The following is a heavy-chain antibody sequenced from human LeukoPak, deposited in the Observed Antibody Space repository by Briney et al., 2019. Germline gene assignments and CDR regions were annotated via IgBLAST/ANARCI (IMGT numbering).Heavy chain of an antibody. Sequence: GGSLRLSCAASGFTFSSYAMTWVRQAPGKGLEWVSAISSSGGSTYYPDSVKGWFTISRDNSKNTLFLQMNSLRAEDTAVYYCAKATTRDSSNTFDHWGQGILVTVSS. CDR3: AKATTRDSSNTFDH. V-gene: IGHV3-23*01. CDR1: GFTFSSYA. J-gene: IGHJ4*02. CDR2: ISSSGGST. D-gene: IGHD3-22*01.